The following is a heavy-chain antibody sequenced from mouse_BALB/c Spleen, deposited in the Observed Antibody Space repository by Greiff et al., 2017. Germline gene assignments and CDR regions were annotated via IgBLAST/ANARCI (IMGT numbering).Heavy chain of an antibody. CDR1: GYTFTSYT. V-gene: IGHV1-4*02. Sequence: QVQLQQSAAELARPGASVKMSCKASGYTFTSYTMHWVKQRPGQGLEWIGYINPSSGYTEYNQKFKDKTTLTADKSSSTAYMQLSSLTSEDSAVYYCARDGNYDFDYWGQGTTLTVSS. J-gene: IGHJ2*01. CDR2: INPSSGYT. D-gene: IGHD2-1*01. CDR3: ARDGNYDFDY.